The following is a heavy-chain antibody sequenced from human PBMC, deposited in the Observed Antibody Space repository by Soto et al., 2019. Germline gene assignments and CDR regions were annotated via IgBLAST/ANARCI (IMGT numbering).Heavy chain of an antibody. CDR1: GYTFTSYA. Sequence: QVQLVQSGAEVKKPGASVKVSCKASGYTFTSYATHWVRQAPGQRLEWMGWINAGNGNTKYSQKFQGRVTITRDTSASTAYMELSSLRSEDTAVYYCARHIGYSSGWYLDYWGQGTLVTVSS. V-gene: IGHV1-3*01. CDR2: INAGNGNT. J-gene: IGHJ4*02. CDR3: ARHIGYSSGWYLDY. D-gene: IGHD6-19*01.